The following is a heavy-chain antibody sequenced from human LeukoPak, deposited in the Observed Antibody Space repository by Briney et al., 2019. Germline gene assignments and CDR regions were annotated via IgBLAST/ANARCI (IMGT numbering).Heavy chain of an antibody. CDR2: IYYSGST. J-gene: IGHJ3*02. CDR3: ARDPKSVGSGYYYGAFDI. Sequence: SETLSLTCTVSGGSISSYYWSWIRQPPGKGLEWIGYIYYSGSTNYNPSLKSRVTISVDTSKNQFSLKLSSVTAADTAVYYCARDPKSVGSGYYYGAFDIWGQGTMVTVSS. V-gene: IGHV4-59*01. D-gene: IGHD3-22*01. CDR1: GGSISSYY.